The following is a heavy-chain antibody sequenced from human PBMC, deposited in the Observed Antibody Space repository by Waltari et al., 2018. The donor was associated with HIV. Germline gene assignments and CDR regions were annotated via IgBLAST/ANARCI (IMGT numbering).Heavy chain of an antibody. Sequence: EVQLVQSGAEVKTPGESLKISCKGPGYSFAPYWIGWVRQMPGKGLEWMGIIYPGDSDTRYSPSFQGQVTISADKSIRTAYLQWSSLKASDTAMYYCTKGMYANQDYFDNWGQGTLVTVSS. CDR1: GYSFAPYW. D-gene: IGHD2-8*01. CDR3: TKGMYANQDYFDN. J-gene: IGHJ4*02. V-gene: IGHV5-51*03. CDR2: IYPGDSDT.